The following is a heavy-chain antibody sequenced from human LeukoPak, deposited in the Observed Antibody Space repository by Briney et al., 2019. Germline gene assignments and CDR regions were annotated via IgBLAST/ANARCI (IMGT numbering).Heavy chain of an antibody. Sequence: PSETLSLTCTVSGGSISSGGYYWSWIRQHPGTGLEWIGYIYYSGSTYYNPSLKSRVTISVDTSKNQFSLKLSSVTAADTAVYYCARGNPDGFAVDYWGQGTLVTVSS. CDR1: GGSISSGGYY. J-gene: IGHJ4*02. D-gene: IGHD3-10*01. CDR3: ARGNPDGFAVDY. V-gene: IGHV4-31*03. CDR2: IYYSGST.